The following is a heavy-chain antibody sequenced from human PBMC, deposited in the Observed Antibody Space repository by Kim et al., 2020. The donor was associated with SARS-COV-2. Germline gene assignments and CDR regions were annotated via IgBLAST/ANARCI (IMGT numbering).Heavy chain of an antibody. CDR3: ARERGSWDIVVVPAAMFDY. V-gene: IGHV4-34*01. Sequence: SETLSLTCAVYGGSFSGYYWSWIRQPPGKGLEWIGEINHSGSTNYNPSLKSRVTISVDTSKNQFSLKLCSVTAADTAVYYCARERGSWDIVVVPAAMFDYWGQGTLVTVSS. CDR2: INHSGST. D-gene: IGHD2-2*01. CDR1: GGSFSGYY. J-gene: IGHJ4*02.